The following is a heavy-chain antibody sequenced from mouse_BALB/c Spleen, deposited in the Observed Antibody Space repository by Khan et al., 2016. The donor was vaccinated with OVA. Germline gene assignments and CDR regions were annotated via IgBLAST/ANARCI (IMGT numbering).Heavy chain of an antibody. CDR1: GYSFTGYY. D-gene: IGHD2-2*01. CDR3: ARSHQLWLYAMDY. V-gene: IGHV1S34*01. CDR2: ISCYNGAT. Sequence: LVKTGASVKISCKTSGYSFTGYYMHWVKQSHGKSLEWNGYISCYNGATTYNQKIKGKDTFTVDTSSSPAYMQISCQTSEDSAVYYCARSHQLWLYAMDYWGQGTSVTVSS. J-gene: IGHJ4*01.